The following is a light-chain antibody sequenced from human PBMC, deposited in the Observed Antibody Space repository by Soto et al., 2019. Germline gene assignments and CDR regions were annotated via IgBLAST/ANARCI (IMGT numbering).Light chain of an antibody. J-gene: IGKJ2*01. CDR1: HSVASTY. CDR2: GAS. Sequence: EIVLTQSPATLSLSPGEGATLSCRASHSVASTYLAWYQQKPGLAPRHIMYGASKRASGTPDRFRGGGSGTDFTLTISRLEPEDFSVYYCQQYGRSSFTFGQGTKLEIK. V-gene: IGKV3-20*01. CDR3: QQYGRSSFT.